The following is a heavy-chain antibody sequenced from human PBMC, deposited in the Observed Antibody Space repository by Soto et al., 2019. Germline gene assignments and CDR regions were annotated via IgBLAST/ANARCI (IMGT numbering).Heavy chain of an antibody. CDR1: GGSISSYY. CDR3: AREGSSSWYGGVDY. Sequence: PSETLSLTCTVSGGSISSYYWSWIRQPPGKGLEWIGYIYYSGSTNYNPSIKSRVTISVDTSKNQFSLKLSSVTAADTAVYYCAREGSSSWYGGVDYWGQGTLVTVSS. V-gene: IGHV4-59*01. J-gene: IGHJ4*02. CDR2: IYYSGST. D-gene: IGHD6-13*01.